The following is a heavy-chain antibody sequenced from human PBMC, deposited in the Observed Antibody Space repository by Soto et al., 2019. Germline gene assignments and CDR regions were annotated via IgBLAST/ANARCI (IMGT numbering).Heavy chain of an antibody. V-gene: IGHV4-39*01. D-gene: IGHD5-12*01. Sequence: SVTLSLTRTVSGGTISITGYCRGWISKPPGNALEWLGRIYYSGRTYYNPSLKSRVTISVDTSKNQFSLKLSSVTAADTAVYYCARQWQEGLRLQEFDPWGQGTLVTVSS. CDR1: GGTISITGYC. CDR2: IYYSGRT. J-gene: IGHJ5*02. CDR3: ARQWQEGLRLQEFDP.